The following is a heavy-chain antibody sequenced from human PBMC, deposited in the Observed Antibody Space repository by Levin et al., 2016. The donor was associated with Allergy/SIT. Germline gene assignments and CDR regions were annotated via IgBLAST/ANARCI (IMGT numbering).Heavy chain of an antibody. Sequence: GGSLRLSCAASGFTFDDYAMHWVRQAPGKGLEWVSYISSSSSYTNYADSVKGRFTISRDNSKNTLYLQMNSLRAEDTAVYYCAKLGPDFWSGYPDYWGQGTTVTVSS. V-gene: IGHV3-11*03. J-gene: IGHJ4*03. D-gene: IGHD3-3*01. CDR1: GFTFDDYA. CDR3: AKLGPDFWSGYPDY. CDR2: ISSSSSYT.